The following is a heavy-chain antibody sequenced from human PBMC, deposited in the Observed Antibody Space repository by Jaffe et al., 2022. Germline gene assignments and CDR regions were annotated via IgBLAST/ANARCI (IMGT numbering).Heavy chain of an antibody. CDR1: GFTFSSYA. CDR2: ISGSGGST. CDR3: AKDTRGYCSGGSCYEVGDAFDI. V-gene: IGHV3-23*01. D-gene: IGHD2-15*01. Sequence: EVQLLESGGGLVQPGGSLRLSCAASGFTFSSYAMSWVRQAPGKGLEWVSAISGSGGSTYYADSVKGRFTISRDNSKNTLYLQMNSLRAEDTAVYYCAKDTRGYCSGGSCYEVGDAFDIWGQGTMVTVSS. J-gene: IGHJ3*02.